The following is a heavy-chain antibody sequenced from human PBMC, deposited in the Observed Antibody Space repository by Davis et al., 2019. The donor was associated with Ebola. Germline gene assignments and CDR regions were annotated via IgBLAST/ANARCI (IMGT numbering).Heavy chain of an antibody. Sequence: GESLKISCAASGFTFSSYSMNWVRQAPGKGLEWVSVIYSGGSTYYADSVKGRFTISRDNSKNTVYLQMNSLRADDTAVYYCARGAGTGGDYWGQGTLVTVSS. J-gene: IGHJ4*02. CDR3: ARGAGTGGDY. V-gene: IGHV3-53*01. CDR2: IYSGGST. CDR1: GFTFSSYS. D-gene: IGHD6-13*01.